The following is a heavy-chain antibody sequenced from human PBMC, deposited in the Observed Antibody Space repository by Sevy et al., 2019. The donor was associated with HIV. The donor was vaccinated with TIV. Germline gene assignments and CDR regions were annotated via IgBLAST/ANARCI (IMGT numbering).Heavy chain of an antibody. J-gene: IGHJ4*02. CDR1: GFTINSFA. Sequence: GGSLRLSCAASGFTINSFAMGWVRQAPGKGLDWISVISGTGDYTYYADSVKGRFTISRDNSKNTLFLQMNSLRAEDTAIFYCAKKMGGGSGMAFLVDFWGQGTLVTVSS. V-gene: IGHV3-23*01. CDR2: ISGTGDYT. CDR3: AKKMGGGSGMAFLVDF. D-gene: IGHD5-18*01.